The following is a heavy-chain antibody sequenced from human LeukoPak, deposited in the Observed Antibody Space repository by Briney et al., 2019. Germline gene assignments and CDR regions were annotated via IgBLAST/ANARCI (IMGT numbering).Heavy chain of an antibody. CDR1: GFTFSNYA. CDR2: ISGSGGST. J-gene: IGHJ4*02. Sequence: PGGSLRLSCAASGFTFSNYAMNWVRQAPGKGLEWVSAISGSGGSTYYADSVKGRFTISRDNSKSTLYLQMNSLRAEDTAVYYCPNGHSGTYKSGTTGAQGTLATV. D-gene: IGHD1-26*01. CDR3: PNGHSGTYKSGTT. V-gene: IGHV3-23*01.